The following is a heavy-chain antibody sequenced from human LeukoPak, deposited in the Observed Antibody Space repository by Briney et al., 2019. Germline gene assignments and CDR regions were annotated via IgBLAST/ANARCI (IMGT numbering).Heavy chain of an antibody. CDR1: GFTFSSYG. D-gene: IGHD3-10*01. CDR3: AKDDYYGSGSYYTRVSFDI. J-gene: IGHJ3*02. CDR2: IRYDGSNK. V-gene: IGHV3-30*02. Sequence: GGSLRLSCAASGFTFSSYGMPWVRQAPGKGLEWVAFIRYDGSNKYYADSVKGRFTISRDNSKNTLYLQMNSLRAEDTAVYYCAKDDYYGSGSYYTRVSFDIWGQGTMVTVSS.